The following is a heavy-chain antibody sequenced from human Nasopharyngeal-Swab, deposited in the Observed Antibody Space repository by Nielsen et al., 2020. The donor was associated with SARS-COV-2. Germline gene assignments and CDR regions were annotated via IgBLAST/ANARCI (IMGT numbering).Heavy chain of an antibody. D-gene: IGHD1-26*01. CDR3: AKPGSGSYYSWFDP. Sequence: GESLKISCAASGFTFSSYGMHWVRQAPGKGLEWVAVISYDGSNKYYADSVKGRFTISRDNSKNTLYLQMNSLRAEDTAVYYCAKPGSGSYYSWFDPWGQGTLVTVSS. J-gene: IGHJ5*02. V-gene: IGHV3-30*18. CDR1: GFTFSSYG. CDR2: ISYDGSNK.